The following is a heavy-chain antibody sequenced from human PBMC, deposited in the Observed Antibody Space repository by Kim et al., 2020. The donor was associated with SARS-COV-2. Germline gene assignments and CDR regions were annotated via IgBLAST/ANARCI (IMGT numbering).Heavy chain of an antibody. D-gene: IGHD3-10*01. J-gene: IGHJ4*02. V-gene: IGHV4-59*02. CDR2: VYYSGSI. CDR1: GDSVSSSS. CDR3: ARGRGSGSAPTY. Sequence: SETLSLTCTVSGDSVSSSSWSWIRQPPGKGLEWIGYVYYSGSINYNPSLKSRVTISLDTSKNQFSLMLKSVTAADTAMYYCARGRGSGSAPTYWGQGTLVTVS.